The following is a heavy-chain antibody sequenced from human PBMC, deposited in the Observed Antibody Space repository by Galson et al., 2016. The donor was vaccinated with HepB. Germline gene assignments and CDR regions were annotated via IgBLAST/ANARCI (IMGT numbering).Heavy chain of an antibody. CDR2: IGSSDSTI. V-gene: IGHV3-11*01. CDR1: GFTFSDYY. J-gene: IGHJ4*02. CDR3: ARGGAATVTIRRLTSPLDY. Sequence: SLRLSCAASGFTFSDYYMSWIRQAPGKGLEWVSYIGSSDSTIYYADSVKGRFTISRDNAKNSLYLQMNSLRAEDTAVYYCARGGAATVTIRRLTSPLDYWGQGTPVTVSS. D-gene: IGHD4-17*01.